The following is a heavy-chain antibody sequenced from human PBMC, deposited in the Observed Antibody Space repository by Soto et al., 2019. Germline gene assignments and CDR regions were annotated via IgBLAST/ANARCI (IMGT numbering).Heavy chain of an antibody. D-gene: IGHD6-19*01. J-gene: IGHJ4*02. Sequence: EVQLVESGGGLVQPGGSLRLSCAASGFTFSSYEMNWVRQAPGKGLEWVSYISSSGSTIYYADSVKGRFTISRDNAKNSLYMQMNSRRAEDTAVWYWARGQYSSGGGYFDYWGQETLVTVSS. V-gene: IGHV3-48*03. CDR1: GFTFSSYE. CDR2: ISSSGSTI. CDR3: ARGQYSSGGGYFDY.